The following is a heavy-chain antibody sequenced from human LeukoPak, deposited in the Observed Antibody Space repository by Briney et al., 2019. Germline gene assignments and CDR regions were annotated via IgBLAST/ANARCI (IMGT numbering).Heavy chain of an antibody. D-gene: IGHD4-17*01. V-gene: IGHV3-21*01. J-gene: IGHJ4*02. CDR3: ARDWGGGDYNRPPDY. CDR1: GFTFSSYS. Sequence: GGSLRLSCAASGFTFSSYSMNWVRQAPGKGLEWVSSIDNSSSYIYYADSVKGRFTISRDNAKNSLYLQMNSLRAEDTAVYYCARDWGGGDYNRPPDYWGQGTLVTVSS. CDR2: IDNSSSYI.